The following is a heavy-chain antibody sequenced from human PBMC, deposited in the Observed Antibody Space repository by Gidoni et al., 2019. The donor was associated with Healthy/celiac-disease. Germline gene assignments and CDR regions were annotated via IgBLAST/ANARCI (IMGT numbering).Heavy chain of an antibody. CDR2: IYWDDDK. J-gene: IGHJ5*02. CDR3: AHRQTSYDSSGYFRADWFDP. D-gene: IGHD3-22*01. CDR1: GFSPSTRGVG. V-gene: IGHV2-5*02. Sequence: QITLKESGPTLVKPTQTLTLTCTFSGFSPSTRGVGVGWIRQPPGKALEWLALIYWDDDKRYSPSLKSRLTITKDTSKNQVVLTMTNMDPVDTATYYCAHRQTSYDSSGYFRADWFDPWGQGTLVTVSS.